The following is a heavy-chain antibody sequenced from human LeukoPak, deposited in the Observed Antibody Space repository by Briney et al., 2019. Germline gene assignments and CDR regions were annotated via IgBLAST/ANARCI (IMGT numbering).Heavy chain of an antibody. D-gene: IGHD3-9*01. CDR1: GGTFSSYG. CDR2: IIPIFGTT. Sequence: SSVKVSCKASGGTFSSYGISLVRQAPGQGLEWMGGIIPIFGTTSYAQKFQGRVTITADKSTNTAYMELSSLRSEGTAVYYCARSAANYDILTGRGAFDIWGQGTMVTVSS. CDR3: ARSAANYDILTGRGAFDI. J-gene: IGHJ3*02. V-gene: IGHV1-69*06.